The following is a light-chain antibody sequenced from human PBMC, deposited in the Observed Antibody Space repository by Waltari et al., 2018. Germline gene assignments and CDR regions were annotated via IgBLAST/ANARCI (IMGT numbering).Light chain of an antibody. J-gene: IGLJ3*02. Sequence: QSVLTQPPSASGTPGPRVTIPCSGSRSNLGSNYIYWYQQLPGTAPKLLIYRNNQRPSGVPDRFSGSKSGTSASLAISGLRSEDEADYYCAAWDDSRYWVFGGGTKLTVL. CDR3: AAWDDSRYWV. CDR1: RSNLGSNY. V-gene: IGLV1-47*01. CDR2: RNN.